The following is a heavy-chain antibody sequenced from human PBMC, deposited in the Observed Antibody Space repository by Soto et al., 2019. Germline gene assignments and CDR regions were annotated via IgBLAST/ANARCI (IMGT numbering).Heavy chain of an antibody. CDR3: ARGLRVVVAARMDV. CDR1: GGSFSGYY. V-gene: IGHV4-34*01. J-gene: IGHJ6*02. D-gene: IGHD2-15*01. CDR2: INHSGST. Sequence: QVQLQQWGAGLLKPSETLSLTCAVYGGSFSGYYWSWIRQPPGKGLEWIGEINHSGSTNYNPSLKSRVTISVDTSKNQFSLKLSSVTAADTAVYYCARGLRVVVAARMDVWGQGTTVTVSS.